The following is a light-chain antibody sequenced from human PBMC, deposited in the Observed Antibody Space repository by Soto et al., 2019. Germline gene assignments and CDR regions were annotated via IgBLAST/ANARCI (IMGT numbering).Light chain of an antibody. J-gene: IGLJ1*01. V-gene: IGLV2-23*01. Sequence: QSVLTPPASVSWSPGQSIAISCTGTSSDVGNYDLVSWYQQHPGKAPKLMIYEGTKRPSGVSNHFSGSKSGNTASLTISGLQAEDEADYYCCSSAGSGTYVFGTGTKVTVL. CDR3: CSSAGSGTYV. CDR1: SSDVGNYDL. CDR2: EGT.